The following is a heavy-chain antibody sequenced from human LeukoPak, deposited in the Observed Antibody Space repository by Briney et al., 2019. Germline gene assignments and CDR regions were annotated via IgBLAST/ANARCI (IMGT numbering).Heavy chain of an antibody. J-gene: IGHJ5*02. CDR1: GYTVTGYY. CDR2: INPNSGGT. CDR3: ARGTLGYCSSTSCPNWFDP. D-gene: IGHD2-2*01. V-gene: IGHV1-2*02. Sequence: ASVKVSCKASGYTVTGYYMHWVRQAPEQGLEWMGWINPNSGGTNYAQKFQGRVTMTRDTSISTAYMELSRLRSDDTAVYYCARGTLGYCSSTSCPNWFDPWGQGTLVTVSS.